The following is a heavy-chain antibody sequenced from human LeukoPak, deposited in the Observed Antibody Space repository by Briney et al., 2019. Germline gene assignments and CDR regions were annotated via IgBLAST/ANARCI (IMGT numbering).Heavy chain of an antibody. J-gene: IGHJ3*02. D-gene: IGHD2-2*02. CDR1: GGTFSSSA. CDR2: IIPIFGTA. V-gene: IGHV1-69*05. CDR3: ARDRTVPAAIGVLAHIDAFDI. Sequence: ASVKVSCKASGGTFSSSAISWVRQAPEQGLGWMGGIIPIFGTANYAQKFQGRVTITTDESTSTAYMELSSLRSEDTAVYYCARDRTVPAAIGVLAHIDAFDIWGQGTMVTVSS.